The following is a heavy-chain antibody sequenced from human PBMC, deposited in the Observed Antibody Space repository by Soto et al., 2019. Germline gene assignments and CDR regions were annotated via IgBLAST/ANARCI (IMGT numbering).Heavy chain of an antibody. V-gene: IGHV3-23*01. CDR2: ISGSGATT. CDR3: AKSFSRNWYDYFDY. Sequence: GGSLRLSCAASGITFIADAMSWVRQAPGKGLEWVSAISGSGATTYYADYVKGRFTISRDKSKNTLYLQMNSLRAEDTALYYCAKSFSRNWYDYFDYWGQGTLVTVSS. J-gene: IGHJ4*02. D-gene: IGHD6-13*01. CDR1: GITFIADA.